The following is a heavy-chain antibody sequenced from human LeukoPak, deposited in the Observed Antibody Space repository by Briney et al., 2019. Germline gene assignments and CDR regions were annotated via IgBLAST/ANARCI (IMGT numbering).Heavy chain of an antibody. V-gene: IGHV1-18*01. Sequence: GASVKVSCKASGYTFTDYYLYWVRQAPGQGLEWMGWISAYNGNTNYAQKLQGRVTMTTDTSTSTAYMELRSLRSDDTAVYYCARDRTYYYDSSGYPNWFDPWGQGTLVTVSS. CDR1: GYTFTDYY. CDR2: ISAYNGNT. J-gene: IGHJ5*02. CDR3: ARDRTYYYDSSGYPNWFDP. D-gene: IGHD3-22*01.